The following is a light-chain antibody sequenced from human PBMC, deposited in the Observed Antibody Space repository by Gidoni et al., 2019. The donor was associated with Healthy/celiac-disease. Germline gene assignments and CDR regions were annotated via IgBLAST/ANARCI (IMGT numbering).Light chain of an antibody. V-gene: IGLV2-14*03. CDR3: SSYTSSSLGV. Sequence: QSALTQPASVSGSPGQSITISCTGTSRDVGGYNSVSWYQQHPGKAPKLMIYDVSNRPSGVSKRFSGSKSGNTASLTISGLQAEDEADYYCSSYTSSSLGVFGTGTKVTVL. J-gene: IGLJ1*01. CDR2: DVS. CDR1: SRDVGGYNS.